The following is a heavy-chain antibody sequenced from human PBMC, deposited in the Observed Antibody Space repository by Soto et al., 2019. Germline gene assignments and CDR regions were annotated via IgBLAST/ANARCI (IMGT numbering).Heavy chain of an antibody. CDR1: GYIFTDYY. CDR3: ATGIAVAAADY. J-gene: IGHJ4*02. Sequence: ASVKVSCKASGYIFTDYYMHWVRQAPGQELGWMGRINPNSGNTSYAQKFQGRVTMTRNTSISTAYMELSSLRSEDTAVYYCATGIAVAAADYWGQGTLVTVSS. CDR2: INPNSGNT. V-gene: IGHV1-8*02. D-gene: IGHD6-19*01.